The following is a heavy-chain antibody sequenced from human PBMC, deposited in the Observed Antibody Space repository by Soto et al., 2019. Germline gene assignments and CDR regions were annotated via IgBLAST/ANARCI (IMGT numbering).Heavy chain of an antibody. D-gene: IGHD6-19*01. CDR1: GYTFTGLD. V-gene: IGHV1-2*02. CDR3: ARGISGWSVRYYYYGMDV. CDR2: FNPKSGGT. J-gene: IGHJ6*02. Sequence: ASVKVSCKASGYTFTGLDMHWVRQAPGPGLEWMGWFNPKSGGTSYAQKFQGRVTMTSDTSISTAYMELSSLTSDATAVYYCARGISGWSVRYYYYGMDVWGQGTTVTVSS.